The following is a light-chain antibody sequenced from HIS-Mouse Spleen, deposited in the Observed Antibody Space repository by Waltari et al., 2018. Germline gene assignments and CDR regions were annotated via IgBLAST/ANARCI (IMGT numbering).Light chain of an antibody. Sequence: SYELTHPPSVSVSPGQTASITCSGDKLGDKYACWYHQKPGQSPVLVIYQDSKRPSGIPERFSGSNSGNTATLTISGTQAMDEADYYCQAWDSSTAVFGGGTKLTVL. CDR3: QAWDSSTAV. J-gene: IGLJ2*01. CDR1: KLGDKY. V-gene: IGLV3-1*01. CDR2: QDS.